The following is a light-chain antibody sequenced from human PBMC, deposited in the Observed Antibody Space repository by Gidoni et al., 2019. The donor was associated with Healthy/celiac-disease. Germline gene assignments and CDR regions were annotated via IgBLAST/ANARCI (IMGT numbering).Light chain of an antibody. J-gene: IGLJ1*01. Sequence: QSALTQPASVSGSPGQSITIPCTGTSSDVGGYNYVSWYQQHPGKAPKLMIYDVSNRPSGVSNRFSGSKSGNTASLTISGLQAEDEADYYCSSYTSSSTSYVVGTGTKVTVL. CDR3: SSYTSSSTSYV. CDR2: DVS. V-gene: IGLV2-14*01. CDR1: SSDVGGYNY.